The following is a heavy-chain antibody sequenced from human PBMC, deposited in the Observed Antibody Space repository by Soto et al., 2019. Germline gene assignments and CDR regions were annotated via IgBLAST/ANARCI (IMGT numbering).Heavy chain of an antibody. CDR1: GGTFSSYA. CDR2: IIPIFGTA. V-gene: IGHV1-69*13. J-gene: IGHJ4*02. D-gene: IGHD3-22*01. CDR3: ARAHYYDSSGFDFDY. Sequence: ASVKVSCKASGGTFSSYAISWVRQAPGQGLEWMGGIIPIFGTANYAQKFQGRVTITADESTSTAYMELSSLRSEDTAVYYCARAHYYDSSGFDFDYWGQGTLVTVSS.